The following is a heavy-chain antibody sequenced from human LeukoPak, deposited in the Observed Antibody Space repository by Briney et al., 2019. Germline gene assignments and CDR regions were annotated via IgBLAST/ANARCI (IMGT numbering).Heavy chain of an antibody. Sequence: ASVKVSCKASGYTFTSYYMHWVRQAPGQGLEWMGIINPRGGSTSYAQKFQGRVTITADESTSTAYMELSSLRSEDTAVYYCARGDCSSTSCYTYYFDYWGQGTLVTVSS. V-gene: IGHV1-46*01. J-gene: IGHJ4*02. CDR1: GYTFTSYY. D-gene: IGHD2-2*02. CDR3: ARGDCSSTSCYTYYFDY. CDR2: INPRGGST.